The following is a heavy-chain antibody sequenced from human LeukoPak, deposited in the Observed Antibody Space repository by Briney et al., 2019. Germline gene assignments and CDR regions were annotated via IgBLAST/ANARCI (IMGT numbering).Heavy chain of an antibody. J-gene: IGHJ5*02. CDR3: ARLVGYYDSSGYEVSWFDP. CDR1: GYSFTSYW. Sequence: GESLKISCKGSGYSFTSYWIGWVRQMPGKGLEWMGIIYPGDSHTRYSPSFQGQVNISVDKSISTAYLQWSSLKASDTAMYYCARLVGYYDSSGYEVSWFDPWGQGTLVTVSS. V-gene: IGHV5-51*03. CDR2: IYPGDSHT. D-gene: IGHD3-22*01.